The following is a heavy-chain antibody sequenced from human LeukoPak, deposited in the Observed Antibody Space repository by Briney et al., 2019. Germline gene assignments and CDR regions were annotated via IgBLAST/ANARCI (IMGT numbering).Heavy chain of an antibody. CDR3: AKDNYYDSRGDNPPAGVDY. V-gene: IGHV3-23*01. Sequence: GSLRLSCAASGFTFSSYAMSWVRQAPGKGLEWVSAISGSGGSTYYADSVKGRFTISRDNSKNTLYLQMNSLRAEDTAVYYCAKDNYYDSRGDNPPAGVDYWGQGTLVTVSS. J-gene: IGHJ4*02. CDR1: GFTFSSYA. D-gene: IGHD3-22*01. CDR2: ISGSGGST.